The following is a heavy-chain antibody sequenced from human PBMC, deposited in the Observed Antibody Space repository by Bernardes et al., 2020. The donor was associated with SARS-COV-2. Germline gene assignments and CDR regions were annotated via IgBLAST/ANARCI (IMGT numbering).Heavy chain of an antibody. CDR3: ARDERPPYYDFWSGAPLDY. CDR2: INANSGKT. J-gene: IGHJ4*02. Sequence: ASVKVSCKASGYTFTSYGITWVRQAPGQGLEWVGWINANSGKTNYAQNLQGRVTMTTDTSTSTAYMELRSLRSDDTAVYYCARDERPPYYDFWSGAPLDYWGQGTLVTVSS. D-gene: IGHD3-3*01. CDR1: GYTFTSYG. V-gene: IGHV1-18*04.